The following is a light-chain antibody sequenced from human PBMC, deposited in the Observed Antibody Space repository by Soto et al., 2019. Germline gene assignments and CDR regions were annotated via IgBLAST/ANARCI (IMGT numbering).Light chain of an antibody. V-gene: IGLV2-23*02. CDR1: SSDVGKYNL. J-gene: IGLJ1*01. CDR2: EVS. Sequence: QSALTQPASVSGSPGQSITISCTGTSSDVGKYNLVSWYQHHPGKAPKLMIYEVSKRPSGVSNRFSGSKSGNTASLTISGLQAEDEADYYCCSYAGSSTDVFGTGTKLTVL. CDR3: CSYAGSSTDV.